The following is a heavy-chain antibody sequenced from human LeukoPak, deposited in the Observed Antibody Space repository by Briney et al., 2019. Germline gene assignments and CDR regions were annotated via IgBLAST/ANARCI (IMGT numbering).Heavy chain of an antibody. Sequence: PGRSLRLSCTTSGFTFSDYAVSWVRQAPGKGLEWIGFIRNKANGGTTEYAASVKGRFTISGDDSKTIAHLQMSSLKTEDTAVYYCSRFYSSGWASGAFDIWGQGTMVTVSS. CDR1: GFTFSDYA. J-gene: IGHJ3*02. V-gene: IGHV3-49*04. CDR2: IRNKANGGTT. D-gene: IGHD3-22*01. CDR3: SRFYSSGWASGAFDI.